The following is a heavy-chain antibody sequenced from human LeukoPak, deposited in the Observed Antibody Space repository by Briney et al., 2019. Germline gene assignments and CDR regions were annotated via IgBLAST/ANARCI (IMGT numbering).Heavy chain of an antibody. D-gene: IGHD4-11*01. CDR2: IYYSGST. Sequence: PSETLSLTCTVSGGSISSGGYYWSWIRQHPGKGLEWIGYIYYSGSTYYNPSLKSRVTISVDTSKNQFSLKLSSVTAADTAVYYCARGTYSNLFHYYYMDVWGKGTTVTVSS. V-gene: IGHV4-31*03. J-gene: IGHJ6*03. CDR3: ARGTYSNLFHYYYMDV. CDR1: GGSISSGGYY.